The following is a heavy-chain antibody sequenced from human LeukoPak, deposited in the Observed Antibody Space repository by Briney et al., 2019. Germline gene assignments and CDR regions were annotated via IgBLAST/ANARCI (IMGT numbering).Heavy chain of an antibody. CDR2: ISGSGGST. CDR3: ARAPLYSSDWYYDY. Sequence: GGSLRLSCAASGFTFSSYAMSWVRQAPGKGLEWVSAISGSGGSTYYADSVKGRFTISRHNSKNTLYLQMNSLRAEDTAVYYCARAPLYSSDWYYDYWGQGTLVTVSS. D-gene: IGHD6-19*01. J-gene: IGHJ4*02. V-gene: IGHV3-23*01. CDR1: GFTFSSYA.